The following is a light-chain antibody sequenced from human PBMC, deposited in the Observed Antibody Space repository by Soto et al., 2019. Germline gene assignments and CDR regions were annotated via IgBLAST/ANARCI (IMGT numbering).Light chain of an antibody. CDR3: QQYGSSPPT. J-gene: IGKJ1*01. Sequence: EIVLTQSPGTLALSPGERATLSCRASQSVSTNNLAWYQRKPGQAPRLLIYGASSRATDIPARFSGSGSGTDFTLTITRLEPEDFAVYYCQQYGSSPPTFGQGTKVETK. V-gene: IGKV3-20*01. CDR2: GAS. CDR1: QSVSTNN.